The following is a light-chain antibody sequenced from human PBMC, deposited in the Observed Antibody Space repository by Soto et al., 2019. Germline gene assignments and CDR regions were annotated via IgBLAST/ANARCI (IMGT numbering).Light chain of an antibody. V-gene: IGKV3D-20*02. CDR3: QQRSNWPPT. Sequence: EIVLTQSPGTLSLSPGERATLSCRTSESVTSTYLAWYQQKPGQPPRLLIYAASSRATGIPDRFSGSGSGTDFTLTISRLEPEDFAVYYCQQRSNWPPTFGQGTRLEIK. CDR1: ESVTSTY. J-gene: IGKJ5*01. CDR2: AAS.